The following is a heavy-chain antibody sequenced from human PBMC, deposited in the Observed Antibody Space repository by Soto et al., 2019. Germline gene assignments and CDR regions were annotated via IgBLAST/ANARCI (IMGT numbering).Heavy chain of an antibody. D-gene: IGHD4-17*01. V-gene: IGHV4-59*11. CDR3: ARVGATVTSQALGFDH. CDR1: GGSISSHY. CDR2: LYYTGST. J-gene: IGHJ4*02. Sequence: QVQLQESGPGLVRPSETLSLTCTVSGGSISSHYWGWVRRPPGKGLEWIGYLYYTGSTNYNASLKSQVTMSLDTSKNQFSLMLTSVTAADTAVYYCARVGATVTSQALGFDHWGQGILVTVSS.